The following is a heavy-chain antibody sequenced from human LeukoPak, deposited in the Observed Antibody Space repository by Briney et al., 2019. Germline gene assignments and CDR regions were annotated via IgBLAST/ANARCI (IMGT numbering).Heavy chain of an antibody. V-gene: IGHV3-53*01. J-gene: IGHJ3*02. D-gene: IGHD2-15*01. CDR1: GLSVSGNY. Sequence: GGSLRLSCAASGLSVSGNYMSWVRQPPGKGPEWVSVLDVGGSTYYADSVKDRFTISRDKSKNTLYLQINSLRAEDTAVYYCARGGNSGGSLRSPFDIWGRGTMVTVSS. CDR3: ARGGNSGGSLRSPFDI. CDR2: LDVGGST.